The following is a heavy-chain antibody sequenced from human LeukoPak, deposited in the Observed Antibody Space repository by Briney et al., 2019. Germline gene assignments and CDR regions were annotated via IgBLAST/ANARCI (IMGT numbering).Heavy chain of an antibody. CDR3: ATPDSSGYYFGRVFDY. CDR2: FDPEDGET. CDR1: GYTLTELS. D-gene: IGHD3-22*01. Sequence: ASVKVSCKVPGYTLTELSMHWVRQAPGKGLEWMGGFDPEDGETIYAQKFQGRVTMTEDTSTGTAYMELSSLRSEDTAVYYCATPDSSGYYFGRVFDYRGQGTLVTVSS. J-gene: IGHJ4*02. V-gene: IGHV1-24*01.